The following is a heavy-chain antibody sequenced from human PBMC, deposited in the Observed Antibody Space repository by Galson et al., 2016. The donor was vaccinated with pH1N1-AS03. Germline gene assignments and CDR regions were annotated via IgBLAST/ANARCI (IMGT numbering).Heavy chain of an antibody. V-gene: IGHV2-70*04. CDR1: GFSLSTIGMR. D-gene: IGHD5-18*01. Sequence: PALVKPTQTLTLTCTFSGFSLSTIGMRVNWVRQPPGKALEWLARIDWDDDKDYSTSLKTRLTISQDTSKNQVVLTMTNMDPVDTATYYCARIRGYSYYFDSWGQGTLVTVSS. CDR2: IDWDDDK. CDR3: ARIRGYSYYFDS. J-gene: IGHJ4*02.